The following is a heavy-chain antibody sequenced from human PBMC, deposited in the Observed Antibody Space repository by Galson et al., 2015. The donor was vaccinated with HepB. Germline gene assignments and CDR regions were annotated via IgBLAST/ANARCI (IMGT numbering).Heavy chain of an antibody. CDR2: IWYDGSNK. D-gene: IGHD6-13*01. V-gene: IGHV3-33*01. Sequence: SLRLSCAASGFTFSSYGMHWVRQAPGKGLEWVAVIWYDGSNKYYADSVKGRLTISRDNSKNTLYLQMNSLRAEDTAVYYCARQGAGSSWSIYPYYYYYMDVWGKGTTVTVSS. CDR3: ARQGAGSSWSIYPYYYYYMDV. CDR1: GFTFSSYG. J-gene: IGHJ6*03.